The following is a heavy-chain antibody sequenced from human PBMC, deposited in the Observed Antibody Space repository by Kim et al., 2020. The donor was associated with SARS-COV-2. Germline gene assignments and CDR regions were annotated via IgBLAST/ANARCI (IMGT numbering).Heavy chain of an antibody. J-gene: IGHJ4*02. D-gene: IGHD5-12*01. V-gene: IGHV4-34*01. CDR3: ARVGRGTIVATTSIDY. Sequence: SLKSRVTISVDTSKNQFSLKLSSVTAADTAVYYCARVGRGTIVATTSIDYWGQGTLVTVSS.